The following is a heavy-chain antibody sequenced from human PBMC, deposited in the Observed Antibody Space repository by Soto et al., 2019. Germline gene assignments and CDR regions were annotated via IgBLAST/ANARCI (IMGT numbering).Heavy chain of an antibody. Sequence: QVQLVQSGAEVKKPGASVKVSCKDSGYTFTNYGISWVRQAPGQGLEWMGWISTYNDDTNYAPQLQGRVTMTTDTSTSTAYMEVRSLRSDDTALYYCARDLSGRSYYGYWGQGTLVTVSS. CDR1: GYTFTNYG. D-gene: IGHD1-26*01. CDR2: ISTYNDDT. CDR3: ARDLSGRSYYGY. J-gene: IGHJ4*02. V-gene: IGHV1-18*01.